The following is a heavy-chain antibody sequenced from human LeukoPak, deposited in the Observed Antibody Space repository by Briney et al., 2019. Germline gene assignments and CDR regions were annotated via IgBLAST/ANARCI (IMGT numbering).Heavy chain of an antibody. Sequence: GGSLRLSCAASGFTFSSYAMSWVRQAPGKGLEWVSAISGSGGSTYCADSVKGRFTISRDNSKNTLYLQMNSLRAEDTAVYYCATRGGRYCSSPSCYPTSGYYFDYWGQGTLVTVSS. CDR3: ATRGGRYCSSPSCYPTSGYYFDY. CDR2: ISGSGGST. J-gene: IGHJ4*02. D-gene: IGHD2-2*01. V-gene: IGHV3-23*01. CDR1: GFTFSSYA.